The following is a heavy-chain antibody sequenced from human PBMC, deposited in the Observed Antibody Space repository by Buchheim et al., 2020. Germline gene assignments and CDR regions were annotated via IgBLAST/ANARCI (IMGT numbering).Heavy chain of an antibody. V-gene: IGHV1-2*02. CDR2: INPNSGGT. D-gene: IGHD3-22*01. CDR1: GYTFTGYY. J-gene: IGHJ6*02. CDR3: ARNYYDSSGYYPYYYYGMDV. Sequence: QVQLVQSGAEVKKPGASGKVSCKASGYTFTGYYMHWVRQAPGQGLEWMGWINPNSGGTNYAQKFQGRVTMTRDTSISTAYMELSRLRSDDTAVYYCARNYYDSSGYYPYYYYGMDVWGQGTT.